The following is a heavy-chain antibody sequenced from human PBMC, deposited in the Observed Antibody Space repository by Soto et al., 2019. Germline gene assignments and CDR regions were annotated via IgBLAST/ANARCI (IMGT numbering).Heavy chain of an antibody. Sequence: PGGSLRLSCAVSGFTVTDHYVNWVRQAPGKGLEWVSVIYIGGATYYRDSVQGRFTLSRDPSDNSVSLHMNNLKVADTDAYLSAIGLQRPDHWGLGTLVTVSS. CDR2: IYIGGAT. V-gene: IGHV3-53*01. CDR3: AIGLQRPDH. D-gene: IGHD2-2*01. CDR1: GFTVTDHY. J-gene: IGHJ5*02.